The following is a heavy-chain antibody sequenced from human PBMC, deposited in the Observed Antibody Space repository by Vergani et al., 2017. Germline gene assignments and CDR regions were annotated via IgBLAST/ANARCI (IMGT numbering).Heavy chain of an antibody. CDR3: ARDLVGGSYRYYYYYGMDV. Sequence: QVQLVQSGAEVKKPGSSVKVSCKASGGTLSSYAISWVRQAPGQGLEWMGGIIPIFGTANYAQKFQGRVTITADESTSTAYMELSSLRSEDTAVYYCARDLVGGSYRYYYYYGMDVWGQGTTVTVSS. CDR2: IIPIFGTA. CDR1: GGTLSSYA. J-gene: IGHJ6*02. D-gene: IGHD1-26*01. V-gene: IGHV1-69*01.